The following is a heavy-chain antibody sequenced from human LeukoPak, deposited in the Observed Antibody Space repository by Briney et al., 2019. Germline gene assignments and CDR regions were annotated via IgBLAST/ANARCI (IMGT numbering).Heavy chain of an antibody. Sequence: GGSLRLSCAASGFTFSSYAMHWVRQAPGKGLEWVAVISYDGSNKYYADSVKGRFTISRDNSKNTLYLQMNSLRAEDTAVYYCARDHPSYSAHDYSSEGALVTVSS. CDR3: ARDHPSYSAHDY. CDR1: GFTFSSYA. D-gene: IGHD4-11*01. J-gene: IGHJ4*02. CDR2: ISYDGSNK. V-gene: IGHV3-30*04.